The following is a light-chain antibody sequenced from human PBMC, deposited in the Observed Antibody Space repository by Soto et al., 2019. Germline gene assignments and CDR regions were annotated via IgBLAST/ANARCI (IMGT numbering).Light chain of an antibody. Sequence: EFVLTQSPGTLSLSPGERATLSCRASQTVRNNYLAWYQQKPGHAPRLLIYDASSRATGIPERFSGGGSGTDFTLTISRLAPEDFEVYYCQQFSSYPLTCGGVTKVDIK. CDR1: QTVRNNY. CDR2: DAS. J-gene: IGKJ4*01. CDR3: QQFSSYPLT. V-gene: IGKV3-20*01.